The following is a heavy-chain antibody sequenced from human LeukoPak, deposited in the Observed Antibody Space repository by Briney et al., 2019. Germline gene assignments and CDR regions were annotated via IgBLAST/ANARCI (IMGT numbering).Heavy chain of an antibody. J-gene: IGHJ6*03. CDR2: ISSSSSYI. CDR1: GFTFSSYS. V-gene: IGHV3-21*01. Sequence: GGSLRLSCAASGFTFSSYSMNWVRQAPGKGLEWVSSISSSSSYIYYADSVKGRFTISRDNAKNSLYLQMNSLRAEDTAVYYCARHIVVVPAAMGYYYYYYMDVWGKGTTVTVSS. D-gene: IGHD2-2*01. CDR3: ARHIVVVPAAMGYYYYYYMDV.